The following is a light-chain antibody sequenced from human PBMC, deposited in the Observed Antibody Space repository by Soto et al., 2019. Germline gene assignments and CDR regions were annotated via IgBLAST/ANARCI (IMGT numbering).Light chain of an antibody. CDR2: EVG. CDR3: SSFTSTNTLVV. V-gene: IGLV2-14*01. J-gene: IGLJ3*02. Sequence: QSALTQPASVSGSPGQSITISCTGTSSDVGAYNYVSWYQQHPGKAPKLMIYEVGNRPSGVSSRFSGSKSGNTAPLTISGLQAEDEADYYCSSFTSTNTLVVFGGGTQLTVL. CDR1: SSDVGAYNY.